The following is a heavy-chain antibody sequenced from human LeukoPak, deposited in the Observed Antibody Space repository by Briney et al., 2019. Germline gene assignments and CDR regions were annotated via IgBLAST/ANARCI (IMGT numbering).Heavy chain of an antibody. D-gene: IGHD2-15*01. Sequence: SETLSLTCAVSGDSISSTNWWSWVRQAPGKGLEWIGEIYHTGSTNYNPSLKSRLTISVAKSNHPFSLNLSSVTAADTAVYYCARERWGVVVASTYYYFYIDVWGRGTTVTVSS. CDR3: ARERWGVVVASTYYYFYIDV. CDR2: IYHTGST. J-gene: IGHJ6*03. CDR1: GDSISSTNW. V-gene: IGHV4-4*02.